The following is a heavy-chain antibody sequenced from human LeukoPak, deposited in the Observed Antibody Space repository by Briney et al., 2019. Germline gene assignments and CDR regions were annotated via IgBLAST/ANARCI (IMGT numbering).Heavy chain of an antibody. CDR1: GGSFSGYY. Sequence: SETLSLTCAVYGGSFSGYYWSWIRQPPGKGLEWIGEINHSGGTNYNPSLKSRVTISVDTSKNQFSLKLSSATAADTAVYYCAITYYDFWSGYGLDYWGQGTLVTVSS. V-gene: IGHV4-34*01. J-gene: IGHJ4*02. CDR2: INHSGGT. CDR3: AITYYDFWSGYGLDY. D-gene: IGHD3-3*01.